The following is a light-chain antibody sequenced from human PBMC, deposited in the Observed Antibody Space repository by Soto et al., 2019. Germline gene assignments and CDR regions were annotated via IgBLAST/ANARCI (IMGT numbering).Light chain of an antibody. V-gene: IGKV3-11*01. CDR2: DAS. CDR3: QQRSNLLWT. CDR1: QSVSSY. Sequence: EIVLTQSPCTLSLYPGERATLSCRASQSVSSYLAWYQQKPGQAPRLLIYDASNRATGIPARFSGSGSGTDFTLTISSLEPEDFAVYYCQQRSNLLWTFGQGTKVDIK. J-gene: IGKJ1*01.